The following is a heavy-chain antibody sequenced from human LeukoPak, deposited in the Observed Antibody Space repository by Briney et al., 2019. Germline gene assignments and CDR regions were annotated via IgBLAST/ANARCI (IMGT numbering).Heavy chain of an antibody. D-gene: IGHD3-22*01. CDR1: GGAFSNYDFTFTSYA. CDR2: IIPIYGRA. Sequence: SVKVSCKASGGAFSNYDFTFTSYAITWVRQAPGQGLEWMGGIIPIYGRADYPQKFQGRVTITADESTRTVTMQLSSLSSEDTAVYYCAGFFYDNSNAAFDIWGQGTVVTVS. J-gene: IGHJ3*02. CDR3: AGFFYDNSNAAFDI. V-gene: IGHV1-69*13.